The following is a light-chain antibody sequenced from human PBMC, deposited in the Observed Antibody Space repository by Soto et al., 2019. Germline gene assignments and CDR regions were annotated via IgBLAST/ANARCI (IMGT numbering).Light chain of an antibody. J-gene: IGLJ3*02. Sequence: QSALTQPASVSWSPGQSITISCTGTSSDVGSYNLVSWYQQHPGNAPKLMIYEVSKRPSGVSNRFSGSKSGNTASLTISGLQAEDEADYYCCSYAGSSTFVVFGGGTKLTVL. CDR3: CSYAGSSTFVV. V-gene: IGLV2-23*02. CDR1: SSDVGSYNL. CDR2: EVS.